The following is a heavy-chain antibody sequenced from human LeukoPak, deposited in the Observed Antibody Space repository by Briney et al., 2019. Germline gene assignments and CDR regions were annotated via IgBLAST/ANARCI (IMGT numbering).Heavy chain of an antibody. CDR1: GGSISSYY. Sequence: SETLSLTCTVSGGSISSYYWSWIRQPPGKGLEWIGYIYYSGSTNYNPSLKSRVTISVDTSKNQFSLNLSSVTAAATAVYYCARDSVVTPFDYWGQGTLVTVSS. J-gene: IGHJ4*02. CDR3: ARDSVVTPFDY. V-gene: IGHV4-59*01. D-gene: IGHD2-21*02. CDR2: IYYSGST.